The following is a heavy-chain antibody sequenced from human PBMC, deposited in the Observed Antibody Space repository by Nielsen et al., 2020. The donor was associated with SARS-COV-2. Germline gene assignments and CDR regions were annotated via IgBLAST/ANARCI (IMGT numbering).Heavy chain of an antibody. D-gene: IGHD6-13*01. Sequence: SETLSLTCAVYGGSFSGYYWSWIRQPPGKGLEWIGYIYYSGSTNYNPSLKSRVTISVDTSKNQFSLKLSSVTAADTAVYYCARETGGIAAAGLRFYYYGMDVWGQGTTVTVSS. CDR2: IYYSGST. J-gene: IGHJ6*02. CDR3: ARETGGIAAAGLRFYYYGMDV. CDR1: GGSFSGYY. V-gene: IGHV4-59*01.